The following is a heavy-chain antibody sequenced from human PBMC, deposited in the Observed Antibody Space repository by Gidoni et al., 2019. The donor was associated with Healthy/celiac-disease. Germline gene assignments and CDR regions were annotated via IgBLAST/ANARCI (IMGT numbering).Heavy chain of an antibody. Sequence: VQLVESGGDVVQPGRSLRLSCAASGFTFSSYGMHWVRQAPGKGLEWVAVISYDGSNKYYADSVKGRFTIYRDNSKNTLYLQMNSLRAEDTAVYYCAKDRPPHSLGYGMDVWGQGTTVTVSS. V-gene: IGHV3-30*18. CDR1: GFTFSSYG. D-gene: IGHD4-4*01. J-gene: IGHJ6*02. CDR3: AKDRPPHSLGYGMDV. CDR2: ISYDGSNK.